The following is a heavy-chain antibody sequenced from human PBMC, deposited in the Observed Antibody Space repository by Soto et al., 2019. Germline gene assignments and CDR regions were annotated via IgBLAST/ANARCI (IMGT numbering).Heavy chain of an antibody. CDR3: ARSQYDFWSGYYSWFDP. J-gene: IGHJ5*02. Sequence: SETLSLTCAVYGGSFSGYYWSWIRQPPGKGLEWIGEINHSGSTNYNPSLKSRVTISVDTSKNQFSLKLSSVTAADTAVYYCARSQYDFWSGYYSWFDPWGQGTLVTVSS. CDR1: GGSFSGYY. V-gene: IGHV4-34*01. CDR2: INHSGST. D-gene: IGHD3-3*01.